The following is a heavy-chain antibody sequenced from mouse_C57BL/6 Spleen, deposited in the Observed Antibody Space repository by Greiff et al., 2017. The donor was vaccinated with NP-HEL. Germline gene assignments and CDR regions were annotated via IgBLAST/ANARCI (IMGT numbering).Heavy chain of an antibody. Sequence: EVKLMESGPGLAKPSQTLSLPCSVTGYSITSDYWNWIRKFPGNKLEYMGYISYSGSTYYNPSLKSRISITRDTSKNQYYLQLNSVTTEDTATYYCARGGGSSYWYFDVWGTGTTVTVSS. J-gene: IGHJ1*03. CDR3: ARGGGSSYWYFDV. CDR1: GYSITSDY. V-gene: IGHV3-8*01. D-gene: IGHD1-1*01. CDR2: ISYSGST.